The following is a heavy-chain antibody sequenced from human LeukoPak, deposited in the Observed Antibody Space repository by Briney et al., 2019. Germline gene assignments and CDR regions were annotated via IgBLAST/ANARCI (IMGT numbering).Heavy chain of an antibody. Sequence: GGSLRLSCAASGFTFSSYTMNWVRQAPGKGLEWVSSISSSSRSIFYAVSVRGRFTTSRDNAKNSLFLQMNSLRAEDTAVYYCAREFEATGFWALDYWGQGTLVTASS. CDR3: AREFEATGFWALDY. CDR1: GFTFSSYT. CDR2: ISSSSRSI. V-gene: IGHV3-21*01. D-gene: IGHD3-16*01. J-gene: IGHJ4*02.